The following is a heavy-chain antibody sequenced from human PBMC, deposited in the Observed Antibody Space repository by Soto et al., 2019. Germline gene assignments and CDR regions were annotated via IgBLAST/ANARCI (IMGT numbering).Heavy chain of an antibody. CDR3: ARDPVAGTYFAY. J-gene: IGHJ4*02. CDR1: GYTFTTYG. Sequence: QVQLVQSGAEVKEPGASVKVSCKASGYTFTTYGISWVRQAPGQGLEWMGWINAYNGNTNYAQNLQGRVTMTTDTSTSTTYMELRSLRSDDTAVYYCARDPVAGTYFAYWGQGTLVTVSS. CDR2: INAYNGNT. D-gene: IGHD6-19*01. V-gene: IGHV1-18*01.